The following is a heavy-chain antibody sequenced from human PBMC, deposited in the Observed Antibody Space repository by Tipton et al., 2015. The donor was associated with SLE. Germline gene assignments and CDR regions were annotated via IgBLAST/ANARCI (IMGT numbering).Heavy chain of an antibody. D-gene: IGHD1-7*01. CDR1: GGSISSSSYY. V-gene: IGHV4-39*07. Sequence: TLSLTCTVSGGSISSSSYYWGWIRQPPGKELEWIGSIYYSGSTYYNPSLKSRVTISVDTSKNQFSLKLSSVTAADTAVYYCARHGGIMVELRGWVDYWGQGTLVTVSS. J-gene: IGHJ4*02. CDR2: IYYSGST. CDR3: ARHGGIMVELRGWVDY.